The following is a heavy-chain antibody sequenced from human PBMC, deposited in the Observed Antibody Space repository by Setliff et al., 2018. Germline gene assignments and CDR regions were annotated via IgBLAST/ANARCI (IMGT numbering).Heavy chain of an antibody. CDR2: ISVYNGDT. D-gene: IGHD3-22*01. Sequence: ASVKVSCKASGYTFRNYAFAWVRQAPGQGLEWVGWISVYNGDTNYAQKFQGRVTLTTDTSTSTAYMELRSLTSDDTAVYYCTRDRPYENDSTGYYYFDYWGQGTLVTVSS. CDR3: TRDRPYENDSTGYYYFDY. CDR1: GYTFRNYA. J-gene: IGHJ4*02. V-gene: IGHV1-18*01.